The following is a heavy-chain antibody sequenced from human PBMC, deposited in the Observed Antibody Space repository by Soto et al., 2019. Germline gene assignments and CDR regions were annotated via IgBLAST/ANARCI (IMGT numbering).Heavy chain of an antibody. J-gene: IGHJ5*02. CDR2: TYYRSKWYN. D-gene: IGHD6-6*01. CDR3: ARDLWAVGKYSSSSNWFDP. Sequence: SQTLSLTCVISGDSVSSNSAAWNWIRQSPSRGLEWLGRTYYRSKWYNDYAVSVKSRITINPDTSKNQFSLQLNSVTPEDTAVYYCARDLWAVGKYSSSSNWFDPWGQGTLVTVSS. CDR1: GDSVSSNSAA. V-gene: IGHV6-1*01.